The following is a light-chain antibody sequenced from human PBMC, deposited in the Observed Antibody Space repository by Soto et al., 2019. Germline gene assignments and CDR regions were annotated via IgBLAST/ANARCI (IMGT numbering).Light chain of an antibody. V-gene: IGKV3-15*01. Sequence: EIVMTQSPATLSVSPGERATLSGRASQSVSSNLAWYQQKPGQAPRLLIYGASTRATVIPARFSGSGSGTEFTLTIRSLQSEDFAVYYCQQYNNWPPFTFGPGTKVDIK. CDR3: QQYNNWPPFT. CDR2: GAS. J-gene: IGKJ3*01. CDR1: QSVSSN.